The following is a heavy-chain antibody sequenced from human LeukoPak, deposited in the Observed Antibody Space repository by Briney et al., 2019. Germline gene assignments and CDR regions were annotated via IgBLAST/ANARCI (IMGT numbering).Heavy chain of an antibody. D-gene: IGHD4-17*01. J-gene: IGHJ4*02. CDR2: INSDGSST. CDR3: ARVVDHDYGDYYLDY. CDR1: GFTFSSYW. Sequence: GGSLRLSCAASGFTFSSYWMHWVRQAPGKGLVWVSRINSDGSSTSYADSVKGRFTISRDNAKNTLYLQMNSLRAEDTAVYYCARVVDHDYGDYYLDYWGQGTLVTVSS. V-gene: IGHV3-74*01.